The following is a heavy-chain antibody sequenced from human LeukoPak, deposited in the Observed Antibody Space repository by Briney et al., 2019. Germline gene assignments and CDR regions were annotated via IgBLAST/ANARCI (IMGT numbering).Heavy chain of an antibody. J-gene: IGHJ6*03. D-gene: IGHD3-10*01. V-gene: IGHV3-9*01. CDR1: GFTFDDYA. CDR3: AKDKGSYYYYYMDV. Sequence: GGSLRLSCAASGFTFDDYAVHWVRQAPGKGLEWVSGISWNSGSIGYADSVKGRFTISRDNAKNSLYLQMNSLRAEDTALYYCAKDKGSYYYYYMDVWGKGTTVTVSS. CDR2: ISWNSGSI.